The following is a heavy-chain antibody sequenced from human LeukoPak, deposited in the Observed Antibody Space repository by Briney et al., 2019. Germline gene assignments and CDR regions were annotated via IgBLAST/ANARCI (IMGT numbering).Heavy chain of an antibody. CDR2: ISTSSSYI. CDR3: ARVTPTAGDY. J-gene: IGHJ4*02. V-gene: IGHV3-21*01. CDR1: GFIFSSYS. Sequence: GGSLRLSCAASGFIFSSYSMNWVRQAPGKGLEWVSFISTSSSYIYYADSVKGRFTISRDNAKNSLYLQMNSLRAEDTAVYYCARVTPTAGDYWGQGTLVTVSS. D-gene: IGHD1-1*01.